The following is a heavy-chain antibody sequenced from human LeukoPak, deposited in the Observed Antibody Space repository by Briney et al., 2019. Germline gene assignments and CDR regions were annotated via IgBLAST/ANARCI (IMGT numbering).Heavy chain of an antibody. CDR3: AREPGAGYYDSSGYYYYYMDV. CDR1: GYTFTSYY. J-gene: IGHJ6*03. V-gene: IGHV1-46*01. Sequence: ASVKVSCEASGYTFTSYYMHWVRQAPGQGLEWMGIINPSGGSTSYAQKFQGRVTMTRDTSTSTVYMELSSLRSEDTAVYYCAREPGAGYYDSSGYYYYYMDVWGKGTTVTISS. D-gene: IGHD3-22*01. CDR2: INPSGGST.